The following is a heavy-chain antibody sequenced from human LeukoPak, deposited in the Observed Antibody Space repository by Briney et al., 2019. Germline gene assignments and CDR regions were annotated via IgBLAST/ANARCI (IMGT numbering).Heavy chain of an antibody. V-gene: IGHV3-23*01. Sequence: GGSLRLSCAASGFTFSSYAMSWVRQAPGKGLEWVSAISGSGGSTYYADSVKGRFTISRDNSKNTLYLQMNSLRAEDTAVYYCAKDVESDIVVVVAAAFDIWGQGTMVTFSS. CDR3: AKDVESDIVVVVAAAFDI. CDR1: GFTFSSYA. D-gene: IGHD2-15*01. J-gene: IGHJ3*02. CDR2: ISGSGGST.